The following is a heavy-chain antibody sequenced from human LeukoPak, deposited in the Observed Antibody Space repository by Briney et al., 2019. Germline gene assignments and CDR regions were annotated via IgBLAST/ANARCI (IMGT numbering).Heavy chain of an antibody. CDR1: GFTFSSYA. J-gene: IGHJ4*02. CDR3: AKEKSDFWIPDS. D-gene: IGHD3-3*01. V-gene: IGHV3-23*01. CDR2: ISPSGGSR. Sequence: GGSLRLSCAASGFTFSSYAMSWVRQAPGKGLEWVSAISPSGGSRYYADSVKGRFAISRDNSKNTLYLQMNSLRAEDTAVYYCAKEKSDFWIPDSWGQGTLVTVSS.